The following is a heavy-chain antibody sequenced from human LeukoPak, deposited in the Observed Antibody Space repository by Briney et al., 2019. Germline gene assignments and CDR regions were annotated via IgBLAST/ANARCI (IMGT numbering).Heavy chain of an antibody. CDR2: INPNSGGT. V-gene: IGHV1-2*02. CDR1: GYTFTGYY. D-gene: IGHD2-2*01. J-gene: IGHJ4*02. Sequence: ASVKVSCKASGYTFTGYYMHWVRQAPGQGLEWMGWINPNSGGTNYAQKFQGRVTMTRDTSISTAYMELSRLRSDDTAVYYCARGPAGVGYCSSTSCPGIDYWGQGTLVTVSS. CDR3: ARGPAGVGYCSSTSCPGIDY.